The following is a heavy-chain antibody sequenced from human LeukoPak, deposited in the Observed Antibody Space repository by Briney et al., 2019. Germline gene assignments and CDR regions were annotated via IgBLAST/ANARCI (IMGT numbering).Heavy chain of an antibody. Sequence: GGSLRLSCAASGFTIGSYWMTWVRQAPGKGPEWVANIKQDGSEKYYVDSVKGRFTISRDNSKNTLYLQMGSLRAEDMAVYYCARASIAAAGPHDVYDVWGQGTMVTVS. V-gene: IGHV3-7*01. CDR2: IKQDGSEK. D-gene: IGHD6-13*01. J-gene: IGHJ3*01. CDR3: ARASIAAAGPHDVYDV. CDR1: GFTIGSYW.